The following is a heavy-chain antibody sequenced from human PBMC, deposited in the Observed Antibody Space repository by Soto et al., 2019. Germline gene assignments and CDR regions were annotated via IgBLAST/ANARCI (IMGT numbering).Heavy chain of an antibody. CDR3: ARGIDFWSGYLPRDYYYGMDV. D-gene: IGHD3-3*01. Sequence: QVQLVESGGGVVQPGRSLRLSCAASGFTFSSYAMHWVRQAPGKGLEWVAVISYDGSNKYYADSVKGRFTISRDNSKNTRYLQMNSLRAEDTAVYYCARGIDFWSGYLPRDYYYGMDVWGQGTTVTVSS. J-gene: IGHJ6*02. CDR2: ISYDGSNK. V-gene: IGHV3-30-3*01. CDR1: GFTFSSYA.